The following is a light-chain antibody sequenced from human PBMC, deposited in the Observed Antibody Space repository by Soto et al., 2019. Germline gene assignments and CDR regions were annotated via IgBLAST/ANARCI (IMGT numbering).Light chain of an antibody. V-gene: IGKV2-24*01. CDR3: QQSLTTPVT. CDR1: QSLVHNDGNTY. J-gene: IGKJ5*01. Sequence: DIVMTQTPLSSPVTLGQAASISCRSSQSLVHNDGNTYLSWFQQRPGTAPHLLIFAASNLQSGVSSRFSGSGSGTDFTLTISSLQPEDFATYFCQQSLTTPVTFGQGTRLEIK. CDR2: AAS.